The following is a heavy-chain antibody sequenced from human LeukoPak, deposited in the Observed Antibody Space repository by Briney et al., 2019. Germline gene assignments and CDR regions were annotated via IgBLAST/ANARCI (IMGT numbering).Heavy chain of an antibody. CDR1: GYTFTDHF. CDR2: VNSNTGAT. V-gene: IGHV1-2*02. CDR3: VRENIVATRWFDP. D-gene: IGHD5-12*01. J-gene: IGHJ5*02. Sequence: ASVKDSCKASGYTFTDHFLHWVRQAPGQGLEWMGWVNSNTGATQYAQKFQGRVTMTRDTSITTSYMDLSRLTSDDTAVYFCVRENIVATRWFDPWGQGTLVTVSS.